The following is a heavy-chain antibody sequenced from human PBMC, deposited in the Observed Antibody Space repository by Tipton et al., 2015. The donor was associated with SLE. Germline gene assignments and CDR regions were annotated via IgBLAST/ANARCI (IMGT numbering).Heavy chain of an antibody. J-gene: IGHJ4*02. V-gene: IGHV4-38-2*01. CDR2: IYHSGST. CDR1: GYSISSGYY. D-gene: IGHD3-22*01. Sequence: TLSLTCAVSGYSISSGYYWGWIRQSPGKGLEWIGSIYHSGSTYYNPSLKSRVTISVDTSKNQFSLKLSSVTAADTAVYYCARGYDSTRGLLGWFFDYWGQGTLVTVSS. CDR3: ARGYDSTRGLLGWFFDY.